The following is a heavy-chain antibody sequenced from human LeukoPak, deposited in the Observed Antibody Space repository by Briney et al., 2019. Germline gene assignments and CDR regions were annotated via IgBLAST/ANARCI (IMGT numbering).Heavy chain of an antibody. V-gene: IGHV4-39*07. Sequence: PSETLSLTCSVSGGSISTSYYYWGWIRQPPGKGLEWIGSIYYSGSTYYNPSLRGRVTISVDTSKNQFSLKLSSVTAADTAVYYCARAFSIAARFAYWFDPWGQGTLVTVSS. J-gene: IGHJ5*02. D-gene: IGHD6-6*01. CDR2: IYYSGST. CDR1: GGSISTSYYY. CDR3: ARAFSIAARFAYWFDP.